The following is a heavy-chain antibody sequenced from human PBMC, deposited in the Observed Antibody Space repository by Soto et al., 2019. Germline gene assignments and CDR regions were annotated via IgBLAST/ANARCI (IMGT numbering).Heavy chain of an antibody. V-gene: IGHV3-7*03. CDR2: IKQDGSEK. Sequence: GGSLRLSCAASGFTFSSYWMSWVRQAPGKGLEWVANIKQDGSEKYYVDSVKGRFTISRDNAKNSLYLQMNSLRAEDTAVYYCARDGASYHYGSGSYYKPMDYWGQGTLVTVSS. CDR3: ARDGASYHYGSGSYYKPMDY. J-gene: IGHJ4*02. D-gene: IGHD3-10*01. CDR1: GFTFSSYW.